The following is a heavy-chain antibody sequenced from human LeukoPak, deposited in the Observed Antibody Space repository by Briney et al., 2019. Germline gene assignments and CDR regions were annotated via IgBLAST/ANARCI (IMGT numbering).Heavy chain of an antibody. D-gene: IGHD3-3*01. Sequence: GESLKISCKGSGYSFTSYWIGWVRQMPGKGLEWMGIIYPGDSDTSYSPSFQGQVTISADKSISTAYLQWSSLKASDTAMYYCARPNVDFWSGYSYYHYMDVWGKGTTVTVSS. V-gene: IGHV5-51*01. CDR2: IYPGDSDT. J-gene: IGHJ6*03. CDR1: GYSFTSYW. CDR3: ARPNVDFWSGYSYYHYMDV.